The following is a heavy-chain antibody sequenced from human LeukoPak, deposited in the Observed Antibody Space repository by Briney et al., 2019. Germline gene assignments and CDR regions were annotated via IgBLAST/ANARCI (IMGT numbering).Heavy chain of an antibody. CDR1: GFTFSSFP. J-gene: IGHJ4*02. D-gene: IGHD6-19*01. CDR3: ARARIAVAASRGYYFDY. V-gene: IGHV3-30*04. CDR2: ISNDGSNK. Sequence: GGSLRLSCAASGFTFSSFPMYWVRQAPGKGLEWVALISNDGSNKYYADSVKGRFTISRDNIKNTLYLQVSSLRPEDTAVFYCARARIAVAASRGYYFDYWGQGTLVTVSS.